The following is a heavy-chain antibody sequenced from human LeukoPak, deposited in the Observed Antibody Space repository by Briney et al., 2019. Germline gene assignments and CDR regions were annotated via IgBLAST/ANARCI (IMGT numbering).Heavy chain of an antibody. CDR3: ARGGYYDFWSGYYYHWFDP. CDR2: IYYSGST. CDR1: GGSISSSSYY. D-gene: IGHD3-3*01. J-gene: IGHJ5*02. Sequence: PSETLSLTCTVSGGSISSSSYYWGWIRQPPGKGLEWIGSIYYSGSTYYNPSLKSRVTISVDTSKNQFSLKLSSVTAADTAVYYCARGGYYDFWSGYYYHWFDPWGQGTLVTVSS. V-gene: IGHV4-39*07.